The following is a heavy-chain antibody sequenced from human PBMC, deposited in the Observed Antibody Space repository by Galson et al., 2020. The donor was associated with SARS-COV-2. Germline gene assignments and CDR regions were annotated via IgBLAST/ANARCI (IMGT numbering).Heavy chain of an antibody. J-gene: IGHJ6*02. Sequence: SETLSLTCTVSGGSISSGNYYWTWIRQPAGKGLEWIGRIYKSGNRNYNPSLGGQVTISIDTSRNQFSLKLRSVTAADTAVYYCARGNSPCVTIFVVLTGPCGMDVWGQGTTVTVSS. V-gene: IGHV4-61*02. CDR3: ARGNSPCVTIFVVLTGPCGMDV. CDR2: IYKSGNR. D-gene: IGHD3-3*01. CDR1: GGSISSGNYY.